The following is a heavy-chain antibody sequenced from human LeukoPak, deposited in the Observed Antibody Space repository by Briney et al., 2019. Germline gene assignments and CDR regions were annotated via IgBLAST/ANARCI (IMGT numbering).Heavy chain of an antibody. V-gene: IGHV3-9*01. CDR3: AKDSGISGIAAVLLFDY. D-gene: IGHD6-13*01. Sequence: GRSLRLSCAASGFTFDDYAMHWVRQAPGKGLEWVSGISWNSGSIGYADSVKGRFTISRANAKNSLYLQMNSLRAEDTALYYCAKDSGISGIAAVLLFDYWGQGTLVTVSS. CDR1: GFTFDDYA. CDR2: ISWNSGSI. J-gene: IGHJ4*02.